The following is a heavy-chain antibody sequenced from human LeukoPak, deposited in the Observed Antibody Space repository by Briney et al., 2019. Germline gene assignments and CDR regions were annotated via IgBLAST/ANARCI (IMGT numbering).Heavy chain of an antibody. V-gene: IGHV1-69*13. CDR2: IIPIFGTA. CDR1: GGTFSSYA. CDR3: ASTGYCSSTSCSHFDY. D-gene: IGHD2-2*01. Sequence: APVKVSCKASGGTFSSYAISWVRQAPGQGLEWMGGIIPIFGTANYAQKFQGRVTITADESTSTAYMELSSLRSEDTAVYYCASTGYCSSTSCSHFDYWGQGTLVTVSS. J-gene: IGHJ4*02.